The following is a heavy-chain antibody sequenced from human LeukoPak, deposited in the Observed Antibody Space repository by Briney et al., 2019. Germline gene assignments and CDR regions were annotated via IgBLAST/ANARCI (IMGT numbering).Heavy chain of an antibody. Sequence: GGSLRLSCAASGLTVSSNYMTWVRQAPGKGLEWLSILYTGGSTEYADSVKGGVTTSSDNSKNTVHLQMNSLRDEDTAVYYCARTSMLGGISYWGQGILVTVSS. D-gene: IGHD3-16*01. CDR1: GLTVSSNY. CDR3: ARTSMLGGISY. CDR2: LYTGGST. V-gene: IGHV3-53*01. J-gene: IGHJ4*02.